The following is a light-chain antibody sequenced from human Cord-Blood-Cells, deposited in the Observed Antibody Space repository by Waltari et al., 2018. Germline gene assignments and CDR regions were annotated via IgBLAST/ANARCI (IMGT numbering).Light chain of an antibody. V-gene: IGLV2-14*01. CDR3: SSYTSSSTVV. CDR2: EVS. CDR1: SSDVGGYTY. J-gene: IGLJ2*01. Sequence: QSALTQPASVSGSPGQSITISRTGTSSDVGGYTYVSWYQQHPGKAPKLMIYEVSNRPSGVSNRFSGSKSGNTASLTISGLQAEDEADYYCSSYTSSSTVVFGGGTKLTVL.